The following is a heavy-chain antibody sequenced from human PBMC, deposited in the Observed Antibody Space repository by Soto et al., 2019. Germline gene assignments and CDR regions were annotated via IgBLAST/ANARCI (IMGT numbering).Heavy chain of an antibody. Sequence: QVQLQQWGAGLLKPSETLSLTCGVSGGSFRGYSWNWIRQSPEKGLEWIGEINYRGITSYNPSLSSRVTISVDTSTNRFSLTLTSVTAADTAIYYCARAPMDDYGNYYDGMYVWGQGTTITVS. CDR1: GGSFRGYS. V-gene: IGHV4-34*01. CDR3: ARAPMDDYGNYYDGMYV. D-gene: IGHD4-17*01. CDR2: INYRGIT. J-gene: IGHJ6*02.